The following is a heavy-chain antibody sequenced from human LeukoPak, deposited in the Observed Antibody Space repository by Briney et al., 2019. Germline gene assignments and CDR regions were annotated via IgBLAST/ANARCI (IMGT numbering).Heavy chain of an antibody. CDR1: GYTFTGYY. J-gene: IGHJ4*02. Sequence: GASVSVSCKASGYTFTGYYMHWVRQAPGQGLEWMGWINPNSGGTNYAQKFQGRVTMTRDTSISTAYMELSRLRSDDTAVYYCARDRDSYGLYYFDYWGQGTLVTVSS. V-gene: IGHV1-2*02. CDR2: INPNSGGT. CDR3: ARDRDSYGLYYFDY. D-gene: IGHD5-18*01.